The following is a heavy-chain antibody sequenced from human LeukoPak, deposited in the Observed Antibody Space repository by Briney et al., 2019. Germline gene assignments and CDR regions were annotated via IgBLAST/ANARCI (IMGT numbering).Heavy chain of an antibody. Sequence: SETLSLTCTVSGGSISSYYWSWIRQPPGKGLEWIGYIYYSGSTNYNPSLKSRVTISVDTSKNQFSLKLSSVTAADTAVYYCARSQSYYGSGDYWSPGTLVTVSS. D-gene: IGHD3-10*01. V-gene: IGHV4-59*01. CDR3: ARSQSYYGSGDY. CDR2: IYYSGST. J-gene: IGHJ4*02. CDR1: GGSISSYY.